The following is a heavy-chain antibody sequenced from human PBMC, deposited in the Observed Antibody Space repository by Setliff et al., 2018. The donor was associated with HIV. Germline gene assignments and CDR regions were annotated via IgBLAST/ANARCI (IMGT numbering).Heavy chain of an antibody. D-gene: IGHD7-27*01. CDR2: VIPVFGTA. CDR1: GGSFSDHG. J-gene: IGHJ4*02. V-gene: IGHV1-69*13. CDR3: ARGSLLAGGGPYYFDY. Sequence: SVKVSCKASGGSFSDHGITWVRQAPGQGLEWMGGVIPVFGTANYAQKLQDRVTITVDESTRTAYMEVSGLMSEDTAVYYCARGSLLAGGGPYYFDYWGQGTLVTV.